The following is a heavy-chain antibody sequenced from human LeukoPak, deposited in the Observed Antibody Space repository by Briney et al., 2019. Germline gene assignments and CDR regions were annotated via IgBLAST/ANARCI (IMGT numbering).Heavy chain of an antibody. CDR2: IIPIFGTA. CDR3: ARGVGTIVVVPAAPDDYYYYMDV. D-gene: IGHD2-2*01. J-gene: IGHJ6*03. CDR1: GGTFISYA. Sequence: GASVKVSCKASGGTFISYAISWVRQAPGQGLEWMGGIIPIFGTANYAQKFQGRVTITADESTSTAYMELSSLRSEDTAVYYCARGVGTIVVVPAAPDDYYYYMDVWGKGTTVTVSS. V-gene: IGHV1-69*13.